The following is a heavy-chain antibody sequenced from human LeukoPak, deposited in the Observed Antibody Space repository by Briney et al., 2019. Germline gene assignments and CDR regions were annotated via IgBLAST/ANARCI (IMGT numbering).Heavy chain of an antibody. CDR3: AREGSGYTYGRGSYFDY. J-gene: IGHJ4*01. CDR2: INPNSGGT. V-gene: IGHV1-2*06. D-gene: IGHD5-18*01. CDR1: GYTLTVYY. Sequence: ASVKVSCEASGYTLTVYYIHWVRQAPGQGLEWMGRINPNSGGTNFAQKFQGRVTMTRDTSISTAYMDLSGLRPDDTAVYYCAREGSGYTYGRGSYFDYWGHGILVTVSS.